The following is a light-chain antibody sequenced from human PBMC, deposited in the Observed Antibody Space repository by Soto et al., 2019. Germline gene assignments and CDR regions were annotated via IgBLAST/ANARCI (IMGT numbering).Light chain of an antibody. CDR3: QQVNTYT. V-gene: IGKV1-9*01. CDR1: LGISTY. CDR2: AES. J-gene: IGKJ3*01. Sequence: DIQLTQSPSFLSASVGDRVTITCRASLGISTYLAWYQQKPGKAPNLLIYAESTLQSGVPSRFSGSGSGTEFTLTISSLQPEDFATYYCQQVNTYTFGPGTKVDIK.